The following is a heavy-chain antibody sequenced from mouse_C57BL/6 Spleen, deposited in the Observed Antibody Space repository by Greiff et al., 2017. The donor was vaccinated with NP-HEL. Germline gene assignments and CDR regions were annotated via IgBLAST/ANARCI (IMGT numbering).Heavy chain of an antibody. D-gene: IGHD1-1*01. V-gene: IGHV1-69*01. Sequence: VQLQQSGAELVMPGASVKLSCKASGYTFTSYWMHWVKQRPGQGLEWIGEIDPSDSYTNYNQKFKGKSTLTVDKSSSTAYMQLSSLTSEDSAVYYCASPHYYGSSYVDYWGQGTTLTVSS. J-gene: IGHJ2*01. CDR2: IDPSDSYT. CDR1: GYTFTSYW. CDR3: ASPHYYGSSYVDY.